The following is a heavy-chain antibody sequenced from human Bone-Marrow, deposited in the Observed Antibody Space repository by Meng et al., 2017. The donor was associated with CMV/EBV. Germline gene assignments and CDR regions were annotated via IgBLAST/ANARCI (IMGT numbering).Heavy chain of an antibody. J-gene: IGHJ3*02. D-gene: IGHD2-2*01. CDR2: ISPYNGNT. CDR1: GDTFASNG. Sequence: ASVKVSCTASGDTFASNGISWVRQAPGQGLEWMGWISPYNGNTNYEQNLQGRVTMTTDTSTSTAYMELRSLRSDDTAVYYCARRGYCSNSNCMRNSFDIWGQGTMVTVSS. CDR3: ARRGYCSNSNCMRNSFDI. V-gene: IGHV1-18*01.